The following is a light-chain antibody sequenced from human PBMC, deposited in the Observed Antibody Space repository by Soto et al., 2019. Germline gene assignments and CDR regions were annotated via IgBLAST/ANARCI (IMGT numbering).Light chain of an antibody. CDR1: QSISSF. V-gene: IGKV3-20*01. CDR2: GAS. Sequence: EVVLTQSPGTLSLSPGERATLSCRASQSISSFLAWYQQKPGQAPRLIIYGASNRATGIPDRFSGSGSGTDVTLTISRLEPEEFAVYFCQHYLTSPGTFGQGAKVEIK. CDR3: QHYLTSPGT. J-gene: IGKJ1*01.